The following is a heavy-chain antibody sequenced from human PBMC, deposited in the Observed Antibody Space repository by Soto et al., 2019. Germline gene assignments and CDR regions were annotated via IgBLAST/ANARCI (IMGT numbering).Heavy chain of an antibody. CDR1: GFTFSSYG. D-gene: IGHD3-22*01. V-gene: IGHV3-33*01. CDR2: IWYDGSNK. Sequence: PGGSLRLSCAASGFTFSSYGMHWVRQAPGKGLEWVAVIWYDGSNKYYADSVKGRFTISRDNSKNTLYLQMNSLRAEDTAVYYCARDYYYDSSGTFGPWGQGTLVTAPQ. J-gene: IGHJ5*02. CDR3: ARDYYYDSSGTFGP.